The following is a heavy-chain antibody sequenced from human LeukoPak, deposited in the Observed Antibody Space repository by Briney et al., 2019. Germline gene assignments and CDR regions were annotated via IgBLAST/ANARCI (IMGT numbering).Heavy chain of an antibody. V-gene: IGHV1-2*02. D-gene: IGHD3-22*01. CDR3: ARVVVEADYYDSSGSGPFDY. CDR1: GYTFTAYY. J-gene: IGHJ4*02. CDR2: INPNSGGT. Sequence: ASVKVSCKASGYTFTAYYMHWVRHAPGQGLEWMGWINPNSGGTNYAQEFRGRVSMTRDTSISTAYMELSRLRSDDTAVYYCARVVVEADYYDSSGSGPFDYWGQGTLVTVSS.